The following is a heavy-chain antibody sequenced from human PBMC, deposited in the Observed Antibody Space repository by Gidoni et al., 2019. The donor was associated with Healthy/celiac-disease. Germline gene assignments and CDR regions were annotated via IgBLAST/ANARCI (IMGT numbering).Heavy chain of an antibody. CDR2: IYYSGRT. J-gene: IGHJ3*02. D-gene: IGHD3-16*01. Sequence: QLQLQESGPGLVKPSETLSLTCTVSGGPLSSSSYYWGWIRQPPGKGLEWIGSIYYSGRTYYNPSLKSRVTISVDTSKNQFSLKLSSVTAADTAVYYCARSGGNYEHDAFDIWGQGTMVTVSS. V-gene: IGHV4-39*01. CDR1: GGPLSSSSYY. CDR3: ARSGGNYEHDAFDI.